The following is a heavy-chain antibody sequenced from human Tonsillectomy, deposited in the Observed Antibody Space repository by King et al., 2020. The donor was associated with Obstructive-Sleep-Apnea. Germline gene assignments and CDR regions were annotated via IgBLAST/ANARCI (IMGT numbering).Heavy chain of an antibody. CDR3: AKPYSRGWSLKPDYFDL. CDR1: GFTFRNFA. Sequence: VQLVESGGGLVQPGGSLRLSCVASGFTFRNFAMTWVRQAPGKGLDWVSTISARDGTTYYADSVKGRFTISRDNSKTTLSLQMNSLRAEDTAVYYCAKPYSRGWSLKPDYFDLWGQGTLVTVSS. V-gene: IGHV3-23*04. D-gene: IGHD6-19*01. CDR2: ISARDGTT. J-gene: IGHJ4*02.